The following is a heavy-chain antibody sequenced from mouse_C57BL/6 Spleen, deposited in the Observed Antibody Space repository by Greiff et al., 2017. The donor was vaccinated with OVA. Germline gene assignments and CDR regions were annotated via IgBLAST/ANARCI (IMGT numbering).Heavy chain of an antibody. J-gene: IGHJ2*01. Sequence: VQLQQSGPELVKPGASVKISCKASGYAFSSSWMNWVKQRPGKGLEWIGRIYPGDGDTNYNGKFKGKATLTADKSSSTAYMQLSSLTSEDSAVYVCARTTVVATDYCDYWGQGTTLTVSS. CDR1: GYAFSSSW. CDR3: ARTTVVATDYCDY. CDR2: IYPGDGDT. V-gene: IGHV1-82*01. D-gene: IGHD1-1*01.